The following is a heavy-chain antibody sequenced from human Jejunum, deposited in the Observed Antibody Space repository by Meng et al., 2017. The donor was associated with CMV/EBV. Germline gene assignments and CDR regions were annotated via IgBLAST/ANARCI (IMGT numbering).Heavy chain of an antibody. Sequence: SWAASGFIFSSDWMSWVHQAPGKGLEWVAFISPSGNNIHYADSVKGRFALSRDNTKNSLYLQMSGLRAEDTAVYYCTRDSQHHLYWGQGALVTVSS. CDR2: ISPSGNNI. D-gene: IGHD6-13*01. CDR1: GFIFSSDW. V-gene: IGHV3-48*03. J-gene: IGHJ4*02. CDR3: TRDSQHHLY.